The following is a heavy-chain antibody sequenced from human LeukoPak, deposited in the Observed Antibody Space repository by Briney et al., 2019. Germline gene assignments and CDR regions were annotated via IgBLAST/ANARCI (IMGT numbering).Heavy chain of an antibody. J-gene: IGHJ2*01. CDR1: GFTFSDYY. Sequence: GGSLRLSCAASGFTFSDYYMSWIRQAPGKGLEWVSYISSSGSTIYYADSVKGRFTISRDDAKNSLYLQMNSLRAEDTAVYYCARGRYYDSSGFTLDLWGRGTLVTVSS. CDR2: ISSSGSTI. V-gene: IGHV3-11*04. D-gene: IGHD3-22*01. CDR3: ARGRYYDSSGFTLDL.